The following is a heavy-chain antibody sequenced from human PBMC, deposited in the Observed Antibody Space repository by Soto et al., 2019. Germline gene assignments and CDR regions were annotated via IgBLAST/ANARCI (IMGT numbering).Heavy chain of an antibody. D-gene: IGHD3-3*01. CDR3: ARSVWSGYYYFAY. Sequence: EVQLLESGGGLVQPGGSLRLSCAASGFTFDNYAMNWVRQAPGKGLEWVSWVSGSGDITNYADSVKGRFIISRDNSKNTLYLQMNRLRAEDTAIYYCARSVWSGYYYFAYWGQGTLVSVSP. V-gene: IGHV3-23*01. J-gene: IGHJ4*02. CDR2: VSGSGDIT. CDR1: GFTFDNYA.